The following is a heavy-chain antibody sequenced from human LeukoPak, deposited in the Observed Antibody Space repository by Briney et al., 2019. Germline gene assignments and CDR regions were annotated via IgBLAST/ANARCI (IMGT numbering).Heavy chain of an antibody. CDR3: ARAPGDSSSWYAY. CDR2: ISYDGSNK. V-gene: IGHV3-30*04. J-gene: IGHJ4*02. Sequence: PGRSLRLSCAASGFTFSSYAMHWVRQAPGKGLEWVAVISYDGSNKYYAGSVKGRFTISRDNSKNTLYLQMNSLRAEDTAVYYCARAPGDSSSWYAYWGQGTLVTVSS. D-gene: IGHD6-13*01. CDR1: GFTFSSYA.